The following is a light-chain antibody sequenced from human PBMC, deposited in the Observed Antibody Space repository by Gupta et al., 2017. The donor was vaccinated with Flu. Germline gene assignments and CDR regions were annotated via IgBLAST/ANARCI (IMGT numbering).Light chain of an antibody. CDR2: AAS. CDR3: QQRYSNHPGLT. Sequence: DIQMTQSPSSLSASVGDRVTITCRASQSINNYLNWYQQKPGKAPKLLIYAASTLQSDVPSRSSGSGGGTDFTLTISSRHPEDFATYYCQQRYSNHPGLTFGHGTKVEI. V-gene: IGKV1-39*01. CDR1: QSINNY. J-gene: IGKJ3*01.